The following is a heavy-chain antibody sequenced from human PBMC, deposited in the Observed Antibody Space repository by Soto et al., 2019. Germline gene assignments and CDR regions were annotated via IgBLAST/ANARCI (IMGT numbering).Heavy chain of an antibody. J-gene: IGHJ4*02. CDR3: ARHPPQYSSGWYPPHYYFDY. CDR1: GGSISSYY. D-gene: IGHD6-19*01. CDR2: IYYSGST. Sequence: PSETLSLTCTVSGGSISSYYWSWIRQPPGKGLEWIGYIYYSGSTNYNPSLKSRVTISVDTSKNQFSLKLSSVTAADTAVYYCARHPPQYSSGWYPPHYYFDYWGQGTLVTVSS. V-gene: IGHV4-59*08.